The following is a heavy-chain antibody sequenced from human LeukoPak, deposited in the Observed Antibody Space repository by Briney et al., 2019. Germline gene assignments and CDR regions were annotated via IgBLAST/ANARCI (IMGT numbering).Heavy chain of an antibody. D-gene: IGHD2/OR15-2a*01. J-gene: IGHJ4*02. CDR1: XFXXXXXX. V-gene: IGHV3-23*01. Sequence: GXXXLXXAAXXFXXXXXXXXXVXQAPGKGXEXVXGISGTGGSTHYADSVKGRFTISRDNSKNTVYLQMRNLGVEHTAVYYCAKVVAGNIDYYFDYWGQGILVAVSS. CDR3: AKVVAGNIDYYFDY. CDR2: ISGTGGST.